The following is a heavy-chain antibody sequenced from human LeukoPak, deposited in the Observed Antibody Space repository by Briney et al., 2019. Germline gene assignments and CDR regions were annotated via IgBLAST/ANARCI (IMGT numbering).Heavy chain of an antibody. CDR1: GFTFSSYS. CDR3: ASRVSYEDAFDI. CDR2: ISSSSSYI. D-gene: IGHD5-12*01. Sequence: PGGFLRFSCAASGFTFSSYSMNWVRQAPGKGLEWVSSISSSSSYIYYADSVKGRFTISRDNAKNSLYLQMNSLRAEDTAVYYCASRVSYEDAFDIWGQGTMVTVSS. J-gene: IGHJ3*02. V-gene: IGHV3-21*01.